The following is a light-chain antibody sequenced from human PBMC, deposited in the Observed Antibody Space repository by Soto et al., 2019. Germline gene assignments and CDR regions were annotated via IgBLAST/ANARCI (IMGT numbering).Light chain of an antibody. V-gene: IGKV1-5*01. CDR1: QNIERW. Sequence: DIQMTQSPSTVSASVGDRVILTCRASQNIERWQAWYQQKPGKAPKLLLYDVSTLERGVPSRFSGSGSATEFTLTISDLQPDDFATYYCQQYQSDTWTFGQGTKVEAK. J-gene: IGKJ1*01. CDR2: DVS. CDR3: QQYQSDTWT.